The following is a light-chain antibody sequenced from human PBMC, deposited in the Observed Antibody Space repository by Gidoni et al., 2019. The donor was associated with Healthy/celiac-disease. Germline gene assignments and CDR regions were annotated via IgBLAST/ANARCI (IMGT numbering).Light chain of an antibody. CDR3: QQYGSSPWT. CDR1: QSVSSSY. V-gene: IGKV3-20*01. J-gene: IGKJ1*01. CDR2: GAS. Sequence: EILLTQSPGTLSLSPGERATLSCRASQSVSSSYLAWYQQKPGQAPRLLIYGASSRATGIPDRFSSSGSGADFTLTISRLEPDDFAVYYCQQYGSSPWTFGQXTKVEIK.